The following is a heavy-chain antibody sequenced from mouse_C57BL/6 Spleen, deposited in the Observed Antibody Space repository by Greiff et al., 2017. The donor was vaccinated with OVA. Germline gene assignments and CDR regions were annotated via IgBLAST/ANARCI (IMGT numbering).Heavy chain of an antibody. CDR2: ISSGSSTI. Sequence: EVKLMESGGGLVKPGGSLKLSCAASGFTFSDYGMHWVRQAPEKGLEWVAYISSGSSTIYYADTVKGRFTISRDNAKNTLFLQMTSLRSEDTAMYYCARGVYGSGGYFDYWGQGTTLTVSS. V-gene: IGHV5-17*01. J-gene: IGHJ2*01. D-gene: IGHD1-1*01. CDR3: ARGVYGSGGYFDY. CDR1: GFTFSDYG.